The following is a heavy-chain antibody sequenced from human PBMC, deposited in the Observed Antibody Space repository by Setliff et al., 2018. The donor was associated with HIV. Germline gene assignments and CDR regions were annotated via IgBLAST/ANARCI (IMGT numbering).Heavy chain of an antibody. J-gene: IGHJ6*03. V-gene: IGHV3-23*01. CDR3: YMDV. CDR2: ISGSGGST. D-gene: IGHD3-22*01. CDR1: GFTFSSYA. Sequence: GGSLRLSCAASGFTFSSYAMNWVRQAPGKGLEWVSAISGSGGSTYYADSVKVSSVTAADTAVYYCARVSITYWYSIPRDYYYYMDVWGEGTTVTVSS.